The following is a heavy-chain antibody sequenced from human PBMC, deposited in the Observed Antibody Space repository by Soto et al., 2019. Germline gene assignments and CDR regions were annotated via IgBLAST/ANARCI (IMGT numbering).Heavy chain of an antibody. Sequence: EVQLLESGGGLVQPGGSLRLSCAASGFTFSGYAMSWVRQAPGKGLEWVSTISGSGDFTHYADSVKGRFTISRDNSKNTLYLQMNSLRAEDTAVYYCAKAESRYFDRLLSTADYYYMDVWGKGTTVTVSS. CDR3: AKAESRYFDRLLSTADYYYMDV. V-gene: IGHV3-23*01. J-gene: IGHJ6*03. CDR2: ISGSGDFT. CDR1: GFTFSGYA. D-gene: IGHD3-9*01.